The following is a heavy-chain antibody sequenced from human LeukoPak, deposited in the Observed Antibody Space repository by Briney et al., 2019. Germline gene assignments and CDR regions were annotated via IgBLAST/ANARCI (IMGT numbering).Heavy chain of an antibody. CDR1: GFTFSSYG. CDR2: ISYDGSNK. CDR3: AMLKPYEDDAFDI. V-gene: IGHV3-30*03. D-gene: IGHD4/OR15-4a*01. J-gene: IGHJ3*02. Sequence: QPGGSLRLSCAASGFTFSSYGMHWVRQAPGKGLEWVAVISYDGSNKYYADSVKGRFTISRDNSKNTLYLQMNSLRAEDTAVYYRAMLKPYEDDAFDIWGQGTMVTVSS.